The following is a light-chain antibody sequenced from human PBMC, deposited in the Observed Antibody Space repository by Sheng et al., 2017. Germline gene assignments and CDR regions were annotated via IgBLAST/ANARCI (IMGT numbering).Light chain of an antibody. CDR1: RSDVGGYDF. CDR2: EVN. V-gene: IGLV2-8*01. J-gene: IGLJ2*01. Sequence: QSVLTQPPSASGSPGQSVTISCTGTRSDVGGYDFVSWYQQHPGKAPKLIMYEVNKRPSGVPDRFSGSKSGSTASLTISGLQAEDEADYYCSSYTSTSTFHMIFGGGTKLTVL. CDR3: SSYTSTSTFHMI.